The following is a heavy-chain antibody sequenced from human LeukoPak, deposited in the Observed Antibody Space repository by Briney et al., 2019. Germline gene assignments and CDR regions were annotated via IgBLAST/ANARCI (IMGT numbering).Heavy chain of an antibody. CDR2: ISSSSSYI. J-gene: IGHJ6*03. CDR1: GFTFSSYE. Sequence: GGSLRLSCAASGFTFSSYEMNWVRQAPGKGLEWVSSISSSSSYIYYADSVKGRFTISRDNAKNSLYLQMNSLRAEDTAVYYCARVRSSSSWKSDYYYMDVWGKGTTVTVSS. D-gene: IGHD6-13*01. V-gene: IGHV3-21*01. CDR3: ARVRSSSSWKSDYYYMDV.